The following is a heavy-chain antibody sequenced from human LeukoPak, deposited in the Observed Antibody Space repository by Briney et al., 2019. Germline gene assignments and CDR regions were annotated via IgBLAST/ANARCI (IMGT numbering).Heavy chain of an antibody. V-gene: IGHV3-15*01. CDR1: GFTFTNGW. Sequence: GGSLILSCAVSGFTFTNGWLSWVRQAPGKGLEWVGRIKSKIDAGTTDYAAPVTGRFTISRDDSKDTLWLQMSSLKTEDTAVYYCGLGSGKSDFDYWGQGTLVTVSS. CDR2: IKSKIDAGTT. J-gene: IGHJ4*02. D-gene: IGHD3-10*01. CDR3: GLGSGKSDFDY.